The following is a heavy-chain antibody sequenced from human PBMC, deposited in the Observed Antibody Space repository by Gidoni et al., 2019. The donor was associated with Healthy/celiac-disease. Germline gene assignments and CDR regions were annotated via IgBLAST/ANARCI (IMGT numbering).Heavy chain of an antibody. CDR3: ARGSEEWLGYYFDY. CDR1: GGTFSGYG. D-gene: IGHD6-19*01. J-gene: IGHJ4*02. Sequence: CLVSGGTFSGYGMHSVHQAPGKGLECVAVICYDGSNKYYADSVKGRFTISRDNSKNTLYLRMNSRRAEDTAVYYCARGSEEWLGYYFDYWGQGTLVTVSS. V-gene: IGHV3-33*01. CDR2: ICYDGSNK.